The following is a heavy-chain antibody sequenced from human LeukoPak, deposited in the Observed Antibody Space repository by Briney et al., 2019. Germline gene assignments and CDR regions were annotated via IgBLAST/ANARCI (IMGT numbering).Heavy chain of an antibody. CDR3: AHLLGYCSSTSCIGWFDP. CDR2: IYWDDDK. D-gene: IGHD2-2*01. CDR1: GFSLSTSGVG. V-gene: IGHV2-5*02. J-gene: IGHJ5*02. Sequence: SGPTLVEPTQTLTLTCTFSGFSLSTSGVGVGWIRQPPGEALEWLALIYWDDDKRYSPSLKSRLTITKDTSKNQVVLTMTNMDPVDTATYYCAHLLGYCSSTSCIGWFDPWGQGTLVTVSS.